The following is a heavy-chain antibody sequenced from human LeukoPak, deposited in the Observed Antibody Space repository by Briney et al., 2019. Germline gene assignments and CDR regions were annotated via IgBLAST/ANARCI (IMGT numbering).Heavy chain of an antibody. CDR1: GGSISSGGYS. J-gene: IGHJ5*02. Sequence: PSQTLSLTCAVSGGSISSGGYSWSWIRQPPGKGLEWIGYIYHSGSTYYNPSLKSRVTISVDRSKNQFSLKLSSVTAADTAVYYCARVAGYCSGGSCDGGGWFDPWGQGTLVTVSS. V-gene: IGHV4-30-2*01. D-gene: IGHD2-15*01. CDR2: IYHSGST. CDR3: ARVAGYCSGGSCDGGGWFDP.